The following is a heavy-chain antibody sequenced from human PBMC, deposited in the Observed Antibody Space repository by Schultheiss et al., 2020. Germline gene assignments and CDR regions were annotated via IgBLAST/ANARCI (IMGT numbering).Heavy chain of an antibody. CDR1: GYSISSGYY. CDR2: IYHSGST. V-gene: IGHV4-38-2*02. Sequence: SETLSLTCTVSGYSISSGYYWCWIWQPPGKGLEWIGSIYHSGSTYYNPSLNSRVTISVDTSKNQFSLKLSSVTAADTAVYYCATLSDTIVQVEKDYCCQGTLVTVSS. CDR3: ATLSDTIVQVEKDY. J-gene: IGHJ4*02. D-gene: IGHD3-10*01.